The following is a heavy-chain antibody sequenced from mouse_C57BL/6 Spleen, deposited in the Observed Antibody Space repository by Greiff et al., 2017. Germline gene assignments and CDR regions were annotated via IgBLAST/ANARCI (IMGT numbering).Heavy chain of an antibody. CDR1: GFSLSTSGMG. CDR3: ARRDDWDYFDY. J-gene: IGHJ2*01. V-gene: IGHV8-12*01. D-gene: IGHD4-1*01. CDR2: IYWDDDK. Sequence: QVTLKVCGPGILQSSQTLSLTCSFSGFSLSTSGMGVSWIRQPSGKGLEWLAHIYWDDDKRYNPSLKSRLTISKDTSRNQVFLKITSVDTADTATYYCARRDDWDYFDYWGKGTTLTVSS.